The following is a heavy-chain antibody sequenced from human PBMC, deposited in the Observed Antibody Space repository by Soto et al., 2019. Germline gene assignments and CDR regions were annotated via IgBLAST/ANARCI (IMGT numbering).Heavy chain of an antibody. CDR2: ISGSGGST. Sequence: EVQLLESGGGLVQPGGSLRLSCAASGFTFSSYAMSWVRQAPGKGLEWVSAISGSGGSTYYADSVKGRFSIPRDNSKNTLYLQMNSLRAEDTFVYDCAKSACSGGSCYRDAFDIWVQGIMVTVSS. J-gene: IGHJ3*02. D-gene: IGHD2-15*01. CDR3: AKSACSGGSCYRDAFDI. CDR1: GFTFSSYA. V-gene: IGHV3-23*01.